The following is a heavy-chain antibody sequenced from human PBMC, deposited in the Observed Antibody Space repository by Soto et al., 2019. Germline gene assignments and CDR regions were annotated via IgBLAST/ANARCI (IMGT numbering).Heavy chain of an antibody. CDR2: ISYDGSNK. Sequence: QVQLVESGGGVVQPGRSLRLSCAASGFTFSSYGMHWVRQAPGKGLEWVAVISYDGSNKYYADSVKGRFTISRDNSKNTLYLQMNSLRAEATAVYYCANSRPAVAADFDYWGQGTLVTVSS. CDR3: ANSRPAVAADFDY. CDR1: GFTFSSYG. J-gene: IGHJ4*02. V-gene: IGHV3-30*18. D-gene: IGHD6-19*01.